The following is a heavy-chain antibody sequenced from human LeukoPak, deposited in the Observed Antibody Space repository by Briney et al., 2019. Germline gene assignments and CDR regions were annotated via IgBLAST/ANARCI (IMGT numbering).Heavy chain of an antibody. J-gene: IGHJ4*02. CDR1: LDSTTSNF. Sequence: SETLSLTCTASLDSTTSNFWSRVRQPPGKGLEWIGEIHRSGSTNYNPSLQSRVTISIDRSKNQIALELSSVTAADTAVYYCAREIVGGFNPGAYWGQGTLVTVSS. D-gene: IGHD1-14*01. CDR3: AREIVGGFNPGAY. CDR2: IHRSGST. V-gene: IGHV4-4*02.